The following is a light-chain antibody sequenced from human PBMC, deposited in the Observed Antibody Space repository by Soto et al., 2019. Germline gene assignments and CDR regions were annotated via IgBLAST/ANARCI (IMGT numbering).Light chain of an antibody. V-gene: IGKV3-15*01. J-gene: IGKJ1*01. CDR2: GAS. CDR3: QQYNNWPPWT. Sequence: EIVMTQSPATLSVSPGERATLSCRASQSVSSNLAWYQQKPGQAPRILIYGASTRATGIPARFSGSGSGTEFTLNISGLQSEDFAVYYCQQYNNWPPWTCGQGTKVEIK. CDR1: QSVSSN.